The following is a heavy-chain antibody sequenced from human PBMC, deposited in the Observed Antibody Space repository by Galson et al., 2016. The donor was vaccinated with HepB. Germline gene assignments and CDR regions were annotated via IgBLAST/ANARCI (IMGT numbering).Heavy chain of an antibody. V-gene: IGHV3-23*01. CDR2: ISGGGERT. CDR1: GFIFSDYA. CDR3: VKDRPYRCSSSTCYWEFDF. D-gene: IGHD2-2*01. Sequence: SLRLSCAASGFIFSDYAMSWVRQAPGKGPEWVSGISGGGERTWYADSVKGRFTISRDNSKKILYLQMNSLRPEDTALYYCVKDRPYRCSSSTCYWEFDFWGQGTLVTVSA. J-gene: IGHJ4*02.